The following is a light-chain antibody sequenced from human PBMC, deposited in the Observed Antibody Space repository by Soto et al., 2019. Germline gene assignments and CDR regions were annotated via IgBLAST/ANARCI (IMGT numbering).Light chain of an antibody. CDR3: QQRSNFIT. CDR2: DAS. Sequence: ELVMTQSPATLSVSPGERATLSCRASQSVSNNLAWYQQKPGQAPRLLIYDASNRATGIPARFSGSGSGTDFTLTISSLEPEDFAVYYCQQRSNFITFGQGTRLEIK. J-gene: IGKJ5*01. CDR1: QSVSNN. V-gene: IGKV3-11*01.